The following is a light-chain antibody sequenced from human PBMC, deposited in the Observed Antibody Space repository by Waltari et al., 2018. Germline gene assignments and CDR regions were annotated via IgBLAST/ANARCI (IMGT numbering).Light chain of an antibody. CDR1: TRHIRAYDN. CDR3: SAYRGSFTLV. CDR2: EVA. Sequence: SALPQPASVSGSPGQSITTSCTGTTRHIRAYDNVFRYQQHPGKAPNLMLYEVAKRPSGVSNRFSGSKSGYTASLTISGLQAEDEADYHCSAYRGSFTLVFGGGTKVTVL. J-gene: IGLJ3*02. V-gene: IGLV2-14*03.